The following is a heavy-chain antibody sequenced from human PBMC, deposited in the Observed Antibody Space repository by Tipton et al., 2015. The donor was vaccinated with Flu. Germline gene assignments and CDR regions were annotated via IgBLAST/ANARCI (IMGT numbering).Heavy chain of an antibody. CDR1: EFTFSNYA. V-gene: IGHV3-23*01. D-gene: IGHD2-21*01. Sequence: SLRLSCAASEFTFSNYAMSWVRQAPGKGLEWVSSISGAGGSTYYTDSAKGRFTISRDNSKNTLYLQMNSLRGEDTAVYYCAKAVEVYCGGGCCRGCYFDYWGQGTLVTVSS. CDR2: ISGAGGST. J-gene: IGHJ4*02. CDR3: AKAVEVYCGGGCCRGCYFDY.